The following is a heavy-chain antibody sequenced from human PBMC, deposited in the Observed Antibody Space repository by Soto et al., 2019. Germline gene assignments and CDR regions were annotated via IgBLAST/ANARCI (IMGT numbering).Heavy chain of an antibody. Sequence: QVQLVESGGGVVQPGRSLRLSCAASGFTFSSYGMHWVRQAPGKRLEWVAVISYDGSNKYYADSVKGRFTISRDNSKNTLYLQMNSLRAEDTAVYYCAKSSGDGTLGYWGQGTLVTVSS. CDR1: GFTFSSYG. CDR2: ISYDGSNK. V-gene: IGHV3-30*18. D-gene: IGHD3-10*01. J-gene: IGHJ4*02. CDR3: AKSSGDGTLGY.